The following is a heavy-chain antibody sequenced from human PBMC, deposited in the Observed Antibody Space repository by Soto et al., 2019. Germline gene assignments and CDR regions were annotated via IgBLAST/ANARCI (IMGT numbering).Heavy chain of an antibody. Sequence: SETLSLTCTVSGGSISSYYWSWIRQPPGKGLEWIGYIYYSGSTNYNPSLKSRVTISVDTSKNQFSLKLSSVTAADTAVYYCARGSSIAAVSDYWGQGTLVTVSS. CDR2: IYYSGST. CDR1: GGSISSYY. CDR3: ARGSSIAAVSDY. J-gene: IGHJ4*02. V-gene: IGHV4-59*01. D-gene: IGHD6-13*01.